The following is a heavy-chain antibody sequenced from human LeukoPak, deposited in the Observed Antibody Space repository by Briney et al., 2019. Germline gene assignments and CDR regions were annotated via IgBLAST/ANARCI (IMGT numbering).Heavy chain of an antibody. CDR1: GYRFTSYW. V-gene: IGHV5-51*01. J-gene: IGHJ4*02. Sequence: RGESLEISCQGSGYRFTSYWIGWVRQVPGKGLEWMGIIYPGDSDTRYSTSFQGQVTISADKSISTAYLQWSSLKASDTAMYYCARQSTSYDSSGYYYNYWGQGTLVTVSS. CDR2: IYPGDSDT. D-gene: IGHD3-22*01. CDR3: ARQSTSYDSSGYYYNY.